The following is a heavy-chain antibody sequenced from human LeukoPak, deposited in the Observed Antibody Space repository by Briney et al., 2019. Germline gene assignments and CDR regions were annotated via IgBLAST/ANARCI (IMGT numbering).Heavy chain of an antibody. V-gene: IGHV3-23*01. CDR3: AKDTMFYDILTGYPHFDY. D-gene: IGHD3-9*01. CDR1: GFTFSSFA. J-gene: IGHJ4*02. Sequence: GGSLRLSCAASGFTFSSFAMSWVRQAPGKGLEWVSAISGSGDNTHYADSVKGRFTISRDNSKNTLYLQMNTLRAGDTAVYYCAKDTMFYDILTGYPHFDYWGQGTLVTVSS. CDR2: ISGSGDNT.